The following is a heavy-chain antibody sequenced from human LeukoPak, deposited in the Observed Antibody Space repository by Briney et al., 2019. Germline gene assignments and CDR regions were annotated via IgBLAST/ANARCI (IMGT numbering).Heavy chain of an antibody. CDR3: AREVVSTPIAAGVVDY. CDR2: INPNSGGT. V-gene: IGHV1-2*02. Sequence: ASVKVSXKASGYTFTGYYMHWVRQAPGQGLEWMGWINPNSGGTNYAQKFQGGVTMTRDTSISTAYMELSRLRSDDTAVYYCAREVVSTPIAAGVVDYWGQGTLVTVSS. CDR1: GYTFTGYY. J-gene: IGHJ4*02. D-gene: IGHD6-13*01.